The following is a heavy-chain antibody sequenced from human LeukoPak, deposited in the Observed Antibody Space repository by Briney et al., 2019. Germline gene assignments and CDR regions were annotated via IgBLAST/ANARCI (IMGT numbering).Heavy chain of an antibody. Sequence: ESLSLTCIVVGDSASSINSYWAWFRQPAGRGRDWLVIIYEDGRTYYSPSLGCRVPASVTTSKNQSALTLTSVPAADTAVYYCARRRGKWDVNWFDPWGQGTLVTVSS. CDR1: GDSASSINSY. CDR2: IYEDGRT. D-gene: IGHD1-26*01. J-gene: IGHJ5*02. V-gene: IGHV4-39*01. CDR3: ARRRGKWDVNWFDP.